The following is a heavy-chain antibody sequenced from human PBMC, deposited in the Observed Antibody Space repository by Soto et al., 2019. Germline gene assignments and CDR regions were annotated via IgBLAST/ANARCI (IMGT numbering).Heavy chain of an antibody. Sequence: GGSLRLSCAASGFTFSSYGMHWVRQAPGKGLEWVAVISYDGSNKYYADSVKGRFTISRDNSKNTLYLQMNSLRAEDTAVYYCAKSGTRGSSGWYDYWGQGTLVTVSS. D-gene: IGHD6-19*01. CDR3: AKSGTRGSSGWYDY. CDR2: ISYDGSNK. CDR1: GFTFSSYG. J-gene: IGHJ4*02. V-gene: IGHV3-30*18.